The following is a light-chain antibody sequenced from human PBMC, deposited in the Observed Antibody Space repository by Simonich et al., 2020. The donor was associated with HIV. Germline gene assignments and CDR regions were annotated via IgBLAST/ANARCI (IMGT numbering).Light chain of an antibody. Sequence: EIVMTQSPATLSVSPGERATLSCRASPSLSPKLAWYQQKPGRAPRLLIYGASTRATGIPVSFSGSGSGTEFTLTISSVQSEDFGVYYCQQYNKLPPTWTFGQGTKVEIK. CDR3: QQYNKLPPTWT. CDR2: GAS. V-gene: IGKV3-15*01. J-gene: IGKJ1*01. CDR1: PSLSPK.